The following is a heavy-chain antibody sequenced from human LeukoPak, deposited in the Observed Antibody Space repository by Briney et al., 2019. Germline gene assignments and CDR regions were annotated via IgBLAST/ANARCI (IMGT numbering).Heavy chain of an antibody. V-gene: IGHV1-69*01. CDR2: IIPIFGTA. J-gene: IGHJ4*02. CDR3: ARDLEDGSSYY. Sequence: SVKVSCKASGGSFSSYVITWVRQAPGQGLEWMGGIIPIFGTANYAQKFQGRVTITADESTSTAYMELSSLRSEDTAVYYCARDLEDGSSYYRGQGTLVTVSS. CDR1: GGSFSSYV. D-gene: IGHD6-6*01.